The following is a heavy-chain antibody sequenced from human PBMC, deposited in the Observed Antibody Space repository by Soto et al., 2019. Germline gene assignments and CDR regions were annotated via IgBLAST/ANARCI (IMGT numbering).Heavy chain of an antibody. V-gene: IGHV1-2*02. J-gene: IGHJ4*02. CDR1: GYTFTGYY. CDR2: INPNSGGT. CDR3: ARSFYYDSSGLCDY. D-gene: IGHD3-22*01. Sequence: ASVKVSCKASGYTFTGYYMHWVRQAPGQGLEWMGWINPNSGGTNYAQKFQGRVTMTRETSISTAYMELSRLRSDDTAVYYCARSFYYDSSGLCDYWGQRTLVAVSS.